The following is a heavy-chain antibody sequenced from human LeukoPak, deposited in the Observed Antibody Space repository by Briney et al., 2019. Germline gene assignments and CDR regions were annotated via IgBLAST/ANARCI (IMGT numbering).Heavy chain of an antibody. CDR1: GGSFSGYY. CDR2: INHSGST. D-gene: IGHD6-19*01. CDR3: ARGIAVAGTPMNP. Sequence: SETLSLTRAVYGGSFSGYYWSWIRQPPGKGLEWIGEINHSGSTNYNPSLKSRVTISVDTSKNQFSLKLSSVTAADTAVYYCARGIAVAGTPMNPWGQGTLVTVSS. J-gene: IGHJ5*02. V-gene: IGHV4-34*01.